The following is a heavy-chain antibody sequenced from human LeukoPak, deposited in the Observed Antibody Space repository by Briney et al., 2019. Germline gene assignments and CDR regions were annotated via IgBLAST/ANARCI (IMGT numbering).Heavy chain of an antibody. J-gene: IGHJ4*02. V-gene: IGHV1-69*06. CDR2: IIPIFGTA. Sequence: ASVKVSCKASGGTFSSYAISWVRQAPGQGLEWMGGIIPIFGTANYAQKFQGRVTITADKSTSTAYMELSSLRSEDTAVYYCASKYYYDSSGYYPDYWGQGTLVTVSS. CDR3: ASKYYYDSSGYYPDY. D-gene: IGHD3-22*01. CDR1: GGTFSSYA.